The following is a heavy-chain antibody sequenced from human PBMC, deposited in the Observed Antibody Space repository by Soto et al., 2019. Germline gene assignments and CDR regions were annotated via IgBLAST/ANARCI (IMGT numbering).Heavy chain of an antibody. D-gene: IGHD6-13*01. CDR2: IIPIFGTA. Sequence: EASVKVSCKASGGTFSSYAISWVRQAPGQGLEWMGGIIPIFGTANYAQKFQGRVTITADESTSTAYMELSSLRSEDTAVYYCARDNSRVRNYYYYYGMDVWGQGTTVTVSS. CDR3: ARDNSRVRNYYYYYGMDV. V-gene: IGHV1-69*13. CDR1: GGTFSSYA. J-gene: IGHJ6*02.